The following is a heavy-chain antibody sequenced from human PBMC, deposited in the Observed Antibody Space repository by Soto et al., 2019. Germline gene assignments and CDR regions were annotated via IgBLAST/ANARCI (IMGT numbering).Heavy chain of an antibody. V-gene: IGHV4-30-4*01. J-gene: IGHJ6*02. CDR1: GGSISSGDYY. CDR3: ASAQVSGDFWSCPKGYYGMDV. D-gene: IGHD3-3*01. CDR2: IYSSGST. Sequence: LSLTCTPSGGSISSGDYYWSWIPQPPGKGPEWIGYIYSSGSTYYNPSLTSRVTLSVDTSKNQFYLKLSSVPASDTAVYYCASAQVSGDFWSCPKGYYGMDVWGQGTTVTVSS.